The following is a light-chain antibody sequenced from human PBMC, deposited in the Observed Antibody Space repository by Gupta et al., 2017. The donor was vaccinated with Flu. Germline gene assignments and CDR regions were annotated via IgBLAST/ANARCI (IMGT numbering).Light chain of an antibody. J-gene: IGLJ2*01. CDR1: SGHSSNA. CDR2: VNSDGSH. CDR3: QTWGTGIQI. V-gene: IGLV4-69*01. Sequence: QIVLPPSPSASASLGASVTLPCTLNSGHSSNAIAWHQQQPEKGPRYFMRVNSDGSHARGDAIPDRFSGSSSGADRYLTIASLQSEAEDDYYCQTWGTGIQIFGGGTKLTVL.